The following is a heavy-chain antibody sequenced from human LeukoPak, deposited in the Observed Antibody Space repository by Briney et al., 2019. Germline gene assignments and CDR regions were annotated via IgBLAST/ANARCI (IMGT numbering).Heavy chain of an antibody. D-gene: IGHD3-10*01. J-gene: IGHJ4*02. CDR3: AAGHGWSIDY. Sequence: PGGSLRLPCAASGFTFSSYAMHWVRQAPGKGLEWVAVISYDGSNKYYADSVKGRFTISRDNSKNTLYLQMNNLRVEDTAVYYCAAGHGWSIDYWGQGTLVTASS. CDR1: GFTFSSYA. V-gene: IGHV3-30-3*01. CDR2: ISYDGSNK.